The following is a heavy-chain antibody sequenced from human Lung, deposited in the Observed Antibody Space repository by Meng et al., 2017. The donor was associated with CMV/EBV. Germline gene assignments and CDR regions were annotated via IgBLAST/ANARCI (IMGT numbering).Heavy chain of an antibody. Sequence: QITLKESGPTPVKPTQTPTLTCTFSGFSPSTSGVGVGWIRQPPGKALEWLALIYWDDDKRYSPSLKNRLTITKDTSKNQVVLTLTNIGPVDTATYYCAHRHRLRDFDYWGQGTLVTVSS. J-gene: IGHJ4*02. V-gene: IGHV2-5*02. CDR3: AHRHRLRDFDY. D-gene: IGHD4-17*01. CDR1: GFSPSTSGVG. CDR2: IYWDDDK.